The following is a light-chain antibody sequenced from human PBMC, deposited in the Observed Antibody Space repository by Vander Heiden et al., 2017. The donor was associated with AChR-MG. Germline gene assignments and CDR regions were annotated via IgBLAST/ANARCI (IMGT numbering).Light chain of an antibody. CDR3: QQEDSSPRT. Sequence: AIRMTQSPSSFSASTGDRVTITCRASQGISSYLAWYQQKPGKAPKLLIYAASTLQSGVPSRFSGSGSGTDFTLTISCLQSEDFATYYCQQEDSSPRTFGQRTKLDIK. J-gene: IGKJ2*01. CDR1: QGISSY. V-gene: IGKV1-8*01. CDR2: AAS.